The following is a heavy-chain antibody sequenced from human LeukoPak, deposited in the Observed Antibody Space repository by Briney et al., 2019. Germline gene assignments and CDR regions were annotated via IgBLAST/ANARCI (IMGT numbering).Heavy chain of an antibody. CDR1: GFNFDDYA. J-gene: IGHJ4*02. V-gene: IGHV3-9*01. CDR3: AKDTERYCSGGSCYGNFDY. CDR2: ISWNSGSI. D-gene: IGHD2-15*01. Sequence: PGRSLRLSCAASGFNFDDYAMHWVRQAPGKGLEWVSGISWNSGSIGYADSVKGRFTISRDNAKNSLYLQMNSLRAEDTALYYCAKDTERYCSGGSCYGNFDYWGQGTLVTVSS.